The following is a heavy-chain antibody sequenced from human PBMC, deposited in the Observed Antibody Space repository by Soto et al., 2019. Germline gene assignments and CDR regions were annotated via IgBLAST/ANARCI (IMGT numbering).Heavy chain of an antibody. J-gene: IGHJ4*02. CDR1: GGTFSSHG. D-gene: IGHD4-4*01. CDR2: IIPTFGTP. V-gene: IGHV1-69*06. CDR3: ASERRSQQCDF. Sequence: QVQLVQSGTVVQRRGSSVKVSCQASGGTFSSHGMAWVRQAPGQGLEWMGGIIPTFGTPTYAPKFQGRVTITADKSAITGFREQSSPSSEGAGVYCCASERRSQQCDFWGEGTLITVS.